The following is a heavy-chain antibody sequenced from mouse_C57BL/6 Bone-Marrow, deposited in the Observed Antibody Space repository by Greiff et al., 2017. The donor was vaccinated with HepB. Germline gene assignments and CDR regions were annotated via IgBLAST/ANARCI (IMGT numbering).Heavy chain of an antibody. V-gene: IGHV1-9*01. CDR2: ILPGSGST. CDR1: GYTFTGYW. Sequence: QVQLKQSGAELMKPGASVKLSCKATGYTFTGYWIEWVKQRPGHGLEWIGEILPGSGSTNYNEKFKGKATFTADTSSNTAYMQLSSLTTEDSAIYYCARYPLYDYGGAWFAYWGQGTLVTVSA. J-gene: IGHJ3*01. CDR3: ARYPLYDYGGAWFAY. D-gene: IGHD2-4*01.